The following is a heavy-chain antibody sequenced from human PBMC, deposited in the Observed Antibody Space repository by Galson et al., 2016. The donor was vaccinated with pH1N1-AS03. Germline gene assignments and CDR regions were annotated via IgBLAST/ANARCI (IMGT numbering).Heavy chain of an antibody. CDR3: ARHGCMSTSCPPED. J-gene: IGHJ4*02. Sequence: SETLSLTCSVSGASVRRGTNFWGWFRRPPGKGLEWIGSVYYSGKTYYKSSLESRLKLPVDTSKNQFSLRLSSVTAADTAVYYCARHGCMSTSCPPEDWGQGTLLTVSS. V-gene: IGHV4-39*07. CDR2: VYYSGKT. CDR1: GASVRRGTNF. D-gene: IGHD2-2*01.